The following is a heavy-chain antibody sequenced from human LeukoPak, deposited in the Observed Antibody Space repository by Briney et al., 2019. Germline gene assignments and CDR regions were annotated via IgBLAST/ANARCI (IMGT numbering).Heavy chain of an antibody. Sequence: PGRSLRLSCAASGFTFSSYSMNWVRQAPGKGLEWVSSISSSSTYIYYADSVKGRFTISRDNAKNSLYLQMNSLRADDTAVYYCARGGLGYFDWLLSVQTGNWFDPWGQGTLVTVSS. CDR1: GFTFSSYS. CDR3: ARGGLGYFDWLLSVQTGNWFDP. D-gene: IGHD3-9*01. CDR2: ISSSSTYI. V-gene: IGHV3-21*01. J-gene: IGHJ5*02.